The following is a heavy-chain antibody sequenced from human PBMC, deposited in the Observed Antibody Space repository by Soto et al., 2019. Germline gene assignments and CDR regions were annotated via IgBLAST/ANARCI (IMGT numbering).Heavy chain of an antibody. CDR3: ARGGDAYKMGRY. CDR2: IHSSGST. Sequence: SETLSLTCTVSGDSINNYYWSWIRQPPGKGLEWIGYIHSSGSTNYTPSLKSRATISVDTSKNQLSLNLSSVSAADTAVYHCARGGDAYKMGRYWGQGTRVTVSS. D-gene: IGHD3-10*01. V-gene: IGHV4-59*12. CDR1: GDSINNYY. J-gene: IGHJ4*02.